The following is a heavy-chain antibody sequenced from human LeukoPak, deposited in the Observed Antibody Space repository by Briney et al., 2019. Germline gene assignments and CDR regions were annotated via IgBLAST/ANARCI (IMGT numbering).Heavy chain of an antibody. V-gene: IGHV4-59*08. D-gene: IGHD3-16*01. Sequence: SETLSLTCTVSGGSISSYYWSWIRQPPGKGLEWIGYIYYSGSTNYNPSLKSRVTISVDTSKNQFSLKLSSVTAADTAVYYCAVGGFYYYYGMDVWGQGTTVTVSS. J-gene: IGHJ6*02. CDR1: GGSISSYY. CDR2: IYYSGST. CDR3: AVGGFYYYYGMDV.